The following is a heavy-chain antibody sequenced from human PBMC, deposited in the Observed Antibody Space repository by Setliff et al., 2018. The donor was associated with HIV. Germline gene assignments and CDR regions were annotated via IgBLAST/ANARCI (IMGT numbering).Heavy chain of an antibody. V-gene: IGHV4-61*02. CDR1: GGSISSGSFY. J-gene: IGHJ4*02. CDR3: ARVEYYYDSSGYYYDY. CDR2: IYTSGTT. Sequence: SETLSLTCTVSGGSISSGSFYWSWIRQPAGKGLEWIGRIYTSGTTNYNPSLKSRVTISVDTSKNQFSLKLTSVTAADTAVYYCARVEYYYDSSGYYYDYWGQGTLVTVSS. D-gene: IGHD3-22*01.